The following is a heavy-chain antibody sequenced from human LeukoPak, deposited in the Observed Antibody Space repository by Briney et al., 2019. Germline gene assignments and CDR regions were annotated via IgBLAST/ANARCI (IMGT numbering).Heavy chain of an antibody. V-gene: IGHV3-23*01. CDR1: GFTFSSYA. J-gene: IGHJ5*02. CDR2: ISGSGGST. Sequence: GGSLRLSCAASGFTFSSYAMSWVRQAPGKGLEWVSAISGSGGSTYYADSVKGRFTISRDNSKNTLYLQMSSLRAEDTAVYYCAKALSSSSWQPNWFDPWGQGTLVTVSS. D-gene: IGHD6-13*01. CDR3: AKALSSSSWQPNWFDP.